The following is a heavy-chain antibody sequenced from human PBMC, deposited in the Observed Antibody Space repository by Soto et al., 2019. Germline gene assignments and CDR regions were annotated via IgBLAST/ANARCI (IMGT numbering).Heavy chain of an antibody. CDR2: IYYSGST. CDR1: GGSISSSSYY. V-gene: IGHV4-39*01. Sequence: SETLSLTCTVSGGSISSSSYYWGWIRQPPGKGLEWIGSIYYSGSTYYNPSLKSRVTISVDTSKNQFSLKLSSVTAADTAVYYCAKSDSSSWYEGWFDPWGQGTLVTVS. D-gene: IGHD6-13*01. J-gene: IGHJ5*02. CDR3: AKSDSSSWYEGWFDP.